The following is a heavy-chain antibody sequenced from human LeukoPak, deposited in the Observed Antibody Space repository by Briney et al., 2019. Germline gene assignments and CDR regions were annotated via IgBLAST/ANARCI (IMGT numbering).Heavy chain of an antibody. D-gene: IGHD3-10*01. V-gene: IGHV3-23*01. CDR2: ISGSGGST. CDR1: GFTFSSYA. CDR3: VVRGLDSYYYGSGSYHP. J-gene: IGHJ5*02. Sequence: GGSLRLSCAASGFTFSSYAMSWVRQAPGKGLEWVSAISGSGGSTYYADSVKGRFTISRDNSKNTLYLQMNSLRAEDTAVYYCVVRGLDSYYYGSGSYHPWGQGTLVTVSS.